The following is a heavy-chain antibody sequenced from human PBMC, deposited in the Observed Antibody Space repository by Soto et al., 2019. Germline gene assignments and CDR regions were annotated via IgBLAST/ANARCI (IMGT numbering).Heavy chain of an antibody. CDR3: AREVMVYANYFDD. D-gene: IGHD2-8*01. Sequence: SETLSLTCTVSGGSISSYYWSWIRQPPGKGLEWIGYIYYSGSTNYNPSLKSRVTISVDTSKNQFSLKLSSVTAADTAVYYCAREVMVYANYFDDWGQGTLVTVSS. J-gene: IGHJ4*02. CDR2: IYYSGST. CDR1: GGSISSYY. V-gene: IGHV4-59*01.